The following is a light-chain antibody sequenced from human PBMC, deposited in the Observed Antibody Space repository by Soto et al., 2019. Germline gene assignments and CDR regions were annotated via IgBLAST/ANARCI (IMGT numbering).Light chain of an antibody. V-gene: IGKV3-15*01. CDR3: QHYNDWPPTWT. CDR2: GAS. CDR1: QSVSSK. J-gene: IGKJ1*01. Sequence: EIVMTQSPATLSVSPGERATLSCRASQSVSSKLAWYQQKPGQAPRVLIYGASTRATGIPARFSGSGSGTEFTLTISSLQSDDFAVYHCQHYNDWPPTWTFGQGTRVEIK.